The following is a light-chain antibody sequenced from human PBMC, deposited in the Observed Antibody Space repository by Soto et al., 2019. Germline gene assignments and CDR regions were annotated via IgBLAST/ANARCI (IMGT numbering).Light chain of an antibody. V-gene: IGKV3D-15*01. CDR1: QSVTYN. CDR3: QQYNNWPPGT. Sequence: ETMLTQSPATLSASPGERVTLSCRATQSVTYNLAWYQQKPGQAPRLLIYGASSRATGIPDRFSGSGSGTDFTLTISRLEPEDFAVYYCQQYNNWPPGTFGQGTKVDIK. J-gene: IGKJ1*01. CDR2: GAS.